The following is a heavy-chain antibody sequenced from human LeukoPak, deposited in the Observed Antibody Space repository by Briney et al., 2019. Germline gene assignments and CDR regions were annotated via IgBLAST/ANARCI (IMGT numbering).Heavy chain of an antibody. V-gene: IGHV4-59*08. Sequence: PSETLSLTCTVSGGSISSYYWSWIRQPPGKGLEWIGYIYYSGSTNYNPSLKSRVTISVDTSKNQFSLKLSSVTAADTAVYYCARGGLAAAGRPYYYYMDVWGKGTTVTVSS. CDR2: IYYSGST. J-gene: IGHJ6*03. CDR3: ARGGLAAAGRPYYYYMDV. CDR1: GGSISSYY. D-gene: IGHD6-13*01.